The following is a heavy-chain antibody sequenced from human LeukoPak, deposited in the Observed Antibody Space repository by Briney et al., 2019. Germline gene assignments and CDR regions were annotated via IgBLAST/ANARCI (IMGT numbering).Heavy chain of an antibody. CDR2: IYYSGST. J-gene: IGHJ6*03. D-gene: IGHD1-14*01. CDR1: GVSISSYY. Sequence: PSETLSLTCTVPGVSISSYYWSWIRQPPGKGLEWIEYIYYSGSTNYNPSLKSRVTISVDTSKNQFSLKLSSVTAADTAVYYCTSGTLSYYYMDVWGKGTTVTISS. CDR3: TSGTLSYYYMDV. V-gene: IGHV4-59*01.